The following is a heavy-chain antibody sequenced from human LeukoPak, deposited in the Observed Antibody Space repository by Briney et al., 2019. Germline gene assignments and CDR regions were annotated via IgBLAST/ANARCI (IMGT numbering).Heavy chain of an antibody. CDR3: AIIFWERRDYYYYYMDV. Sequence: ASVKVSCKASGGTFSSYAISWVRQAPGQGLEWMGRIIPIFGTANYAQKFQGRVTITTDESTSTAYMELSSLRSEDTAVYYCAIIFWERRDYYYYYMDVWGKGTTVTVSS. CDR1: GGTFSSYA. J-gene: IGHJ6*03. CDR2: IIPIFGTA. V-gene: IGHV1-69*05. D-gene: IGHD1-1*01.